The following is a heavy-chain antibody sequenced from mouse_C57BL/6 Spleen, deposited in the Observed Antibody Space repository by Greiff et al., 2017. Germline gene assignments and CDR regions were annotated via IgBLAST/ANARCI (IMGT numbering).Heavy chain of an antibody. Sequence: VQLQQSGPELVKPGASVKISCKASGYAFSSSWMNWVKQRPGKGLEWIGRIYPGAGDTNYNGKFKGKATLTADKSSSTAYMQLSSLTSEDSAVYFCARSGSKVHYAMDYWGQGTSVTVSS. J-gene: IGHJ4*01. CDR3: ARSGSKVHYAMDY. D-gene: IGHD1-1*01. V-gene: IGHV1-82*01. CDR2: IYPGAGDT. CDR1: GYAFSSSW.